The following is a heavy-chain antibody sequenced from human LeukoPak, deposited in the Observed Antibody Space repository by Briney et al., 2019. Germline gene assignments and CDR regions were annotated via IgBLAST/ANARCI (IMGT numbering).Heavy chain of an antibody. CDR2: IRYDGSNK. Sequence: GRSLRLSCAASGFTFSSYGMHWVRQAPGKGLEWVVFIRYDGSNKYYADSVKGRFTISRDNSKNTLYLQMNSLRAEDTAVYYCAKDTKQWLVLGYSFDYWGQGTLVTVSS. J-gene: IGHJ4*02. V-gene: IGHV3-30*02. CDR1: GFTFSSYG. CDR3: AKDTKQWLVLGYSFDY. D-gene: IGHD6-19*01.